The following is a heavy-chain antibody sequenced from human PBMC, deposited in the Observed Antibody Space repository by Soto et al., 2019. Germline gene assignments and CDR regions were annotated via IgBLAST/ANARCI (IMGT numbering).Heavy chain of an antibody. CDR3: ASMDTVTEAFHV. CDR1: GGSVSSGSYY. D-gene: IGHD5-18*01. J-gene: IGHJ3*01. Sequence: QVQLQESGPGLVKPSETLSLTCTVSGGSVSSGSYYWSWIRQPPGKGLEWIGYIFYSGSTNYYTSFKSRVHISVNTSKTQCSLKLRSVTAADTAVYYCASMDTVTEAFHVLGQGTLVSVSS. CDR2: IFYSGST. V-gene: IGHV4-61*01.